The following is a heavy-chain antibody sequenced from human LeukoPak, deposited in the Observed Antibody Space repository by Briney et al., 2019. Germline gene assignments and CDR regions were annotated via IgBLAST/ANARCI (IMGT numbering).Heavy chain of an antibody. V-gene: IGHV2-5*02. CDR1: GFSLTTNEVA. Sequence: SGPPLVKPTQTLTLTCTFSGFSLTTNEVAVGWIRQPPAKALEWLALIYWDDEKRYRPSLKDRLTITKDTSKNQVVLTMTNMDPVDTGTYYCAHTRWTRGYFDYWGQGTLVTVSS. D-gene: IGHD5-24*01. J-gene: IGHJ4*02. CDR2: IYWDDEK. CDR3: AHTRWTRGYFDY.